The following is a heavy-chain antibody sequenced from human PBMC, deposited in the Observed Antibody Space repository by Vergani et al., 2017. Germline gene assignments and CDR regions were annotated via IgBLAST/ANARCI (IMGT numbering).Heavy chain of an antibody. CDR1: GYTFTGYY. D-gene: IGHD6-19*01. CDR2: INPNSGGT. V-gene: IGHV1-2*02. J-gene: IGHJ4*02. Sequence: QVQLVQSGAEVQKPGASVKVSCKASGYTFTGYYMHWVRQAPGQGLEWMGWINPNSGGTNYAQKFQGRVTMTRDTSISTAYMELSRLISDDTAVYYCARSAYSSGWYEGYWGQGTLVTVSS. CDR3: ARSAYSSGWYEGY.